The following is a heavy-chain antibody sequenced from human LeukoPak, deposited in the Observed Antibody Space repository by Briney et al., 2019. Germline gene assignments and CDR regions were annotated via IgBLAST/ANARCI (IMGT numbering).Heavy chain of an antibody. V-gene: IGHV4-4*08. CDR3: ARAGGVLGYFDY. Sequence: PGGSLRLSCAASGFTFSSYSMNWVRQAPGKGLEWIGRLYSSGGTTYNPSLKSRVTILVDTSKTQFSLRLRSVTAADTAVYYCARAGGVLGYFDYWGQGTLVTVSS. CDR2: LYSSGGT. D-gene: IGHD3-10*01. J-gene: IGHJ4*02. CDR1: GFTFSSYS.